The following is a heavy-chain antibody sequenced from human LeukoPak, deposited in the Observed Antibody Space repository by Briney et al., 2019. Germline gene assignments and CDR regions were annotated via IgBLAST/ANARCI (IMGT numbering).Heavy chain of an antibody. CDR3: ARGVVGATAFAY. Sequence: SETLSLTCTVSGGSISSYYWSWIRQPPGKGLEWFGYIYYSGSTNYNPSLKSRVTISVDTSKNQFSLKLSSVTAADTAVYYCARGVVGATAFAYWGQGTVVTASS. CDR1: GGSISSYY. CDR2: IYYSGST. D-gene: IGHD1-26*01. V-gene: IGHV4-59*08. J-gene: IGHJ4*02.